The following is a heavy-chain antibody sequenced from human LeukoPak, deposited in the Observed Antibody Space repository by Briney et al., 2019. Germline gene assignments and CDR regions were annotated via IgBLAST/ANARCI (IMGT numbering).Heavy chain of an antibody. Sequence: GGSLRLSCAASGFTFSSYDMHWVRQAPGKGLEWVSVISSDENNKYYADSVKGRFTISRDNSKNTLYLQMSSIIPEDKAVYICAKEGRWLQLGGAFDIWGQGTMVTVSS. J-gene: IGHJ3*02. D-gene: IGHD5-24*01. CDR1: GFTFSSYD. V-gene: IGHV3-30*18. CDR3: AKEGRWLQLGGAFDI. CDR2: ISSDENNK.